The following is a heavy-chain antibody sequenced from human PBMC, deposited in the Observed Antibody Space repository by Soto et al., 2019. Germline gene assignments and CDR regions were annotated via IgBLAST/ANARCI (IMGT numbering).Heavy chain of an antibody. D-gene: IGHD3-3*01. Sequence: LSLTCTVSGGSISSGDYYWSWIRQPPGKGLEWIGYIYYSGSTYYNPSLKSRVTISVDTSKNQFSLKLSSVTAADTAVYYCARGLGDFWSGYPQYYFDYWGQGTLVTVSS. CDR1: GGSISSGDYY. CDR3: ARGLGDFWSGYPQYYFDY. CDR2: IYYSGST. V-gene: IGHV4-30-4*01. J-gene: IGHJ4*02.